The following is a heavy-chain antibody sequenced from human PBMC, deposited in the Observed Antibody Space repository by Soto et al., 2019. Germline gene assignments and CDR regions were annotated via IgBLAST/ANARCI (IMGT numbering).Heavy chain of an antibody. V-gene: IGHV3-74*01. Sequence: EVQLVESGGGLVQPGGSLRLSCAASGFTFSSYWMHWVRQAPGKGLVWVSRINEDGSTINYADSVKGRFTISRDNAKNTWYEKMKSLRAEDAVVFYWARDGGGGGGYWGQGTLVTVSS. J-gene: IGHJ4*02. CDR3: ARDGGGGGGY. D-gene: IGHD3-16*01. CDR1: GFTFSSYW. CDR2: INEDGSTI.